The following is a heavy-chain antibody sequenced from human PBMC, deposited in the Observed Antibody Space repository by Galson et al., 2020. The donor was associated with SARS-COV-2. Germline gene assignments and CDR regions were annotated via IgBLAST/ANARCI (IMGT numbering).Heavy chain of an antibody. D-gene: IGHD1-26*01. CDR2: ISYDRSNK. J-gene: IGHJ4*02. CDR1: GFTFSSYA. CDR3: ARTYSGSYQYYFDY. Sequence: GESLKISCAASGFTFSSYAMHWVRPAPGKGLEWVAVISYDRSNKYYADSVKGRFTISRDNSKNTPYLQMNSLSAGDTAVYYCARTYSGSYQYYFDYWGQGTLVTVSS. V-gene: IGHV3-30-3*01.